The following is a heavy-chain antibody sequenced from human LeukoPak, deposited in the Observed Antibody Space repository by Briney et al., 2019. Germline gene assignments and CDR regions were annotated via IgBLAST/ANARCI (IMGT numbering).Heavy chain of an antibody. CDR1: GFTFSSYA. CDR3: AKDHYPAIVPNYYFGLDV. J-gene: IGHJ6*02. CDR2: ISSSAATK. V-gene: IGHV3-23*01. D-gene: IGHD2/OR15-2a*01. Sequence: PGGSLRLSCAASGFTFSSYALSWVRQAPGKGLEWVSTISSSAATKYYADSVKGRFTIFRDNSKNTLYLQMNSLRAEDTAVYFCAKDHYPAIVPNYYFGLDVWGQGTTVTVSS.